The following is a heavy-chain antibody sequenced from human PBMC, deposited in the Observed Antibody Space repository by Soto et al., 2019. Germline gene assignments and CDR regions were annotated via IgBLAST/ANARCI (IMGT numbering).Heavy chain of an antibody. CDR1: GDSVSNNRAT. J-gene: IGHJ4*02. Sequence: SQTLSLTCAISGDSVSNNRATWNWIRQSPSGGLEWLGRTYYRSKWISDYAMSVKSRISINPDTSKNLISLHLNSVTPEDTAVYYCARDPPDFNSGFHVWGPGTPVTVST. CDR2: TYYRSKWIS. D-gene: IGHD1-26*01. CDR3: ARDPPDFNSGFHV. V-gene: IGHV6-1*01.